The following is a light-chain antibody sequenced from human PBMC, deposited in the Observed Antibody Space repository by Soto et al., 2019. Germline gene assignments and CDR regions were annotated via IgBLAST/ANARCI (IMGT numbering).Light chain of an antibody. CDR2: YDN. CDR3: QVWDRSSDHYV. Sequence: SSELTQPPSVSVAPGKTASITCAGDNVRGKSVHWYQQRPGQAPVLVINYDNGRPSGIPERVTGSNSGNTATLTITGVEAGDEADYYCQVWDRSSDHYVFGTGTKVAVL. J-gene: IGLJ1*01. CDR1: NVRGKS. V-gene: IGLV3-21*04.